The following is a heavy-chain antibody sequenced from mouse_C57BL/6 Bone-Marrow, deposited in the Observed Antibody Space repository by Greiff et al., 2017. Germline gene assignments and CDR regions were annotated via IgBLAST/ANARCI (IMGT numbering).Heavy chain of an antibody. CDR3: ARTGHFDY. Sequence: EVKLKESGGDLVKPGGSLKLSCAASGFTFSSYGMSWVRQTPDKRLEWVATISSGGSYTYYPDSVKGRFTISRDNAKNTLYLQMSSLKSEDTAMYYCARTGHFDYWGQGTTLTVSS. CDR2: ISSGGSYT. CDR1: GFTFSSYG. D-gene: IGHD4-1*01. V-gene: IGHV5-6*01. J-gene: IGHJ2*01.